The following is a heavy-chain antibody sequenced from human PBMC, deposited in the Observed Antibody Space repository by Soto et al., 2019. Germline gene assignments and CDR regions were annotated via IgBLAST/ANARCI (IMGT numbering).Heavy chain of an antibody. V-gene: IGHV4-4*02. CDR2: IYHSGST. CDR1: GGSISSSNW. J-gene: IGHJ6*02. CDR3: ARDQGITTFGVYSMYYYGMDV. Sequence: SETLSLTCAVSGGSISSSNWWSWVRQPPGKGLEWIGEIYHSGSTNYNPSLKSRVTISVDKSKNHFSLKLSSVTAADTAVYYCARDQGITTFGVYSMYYYGMDVWGQGTTVTVSS. D-gene: IGHD3-3*01.